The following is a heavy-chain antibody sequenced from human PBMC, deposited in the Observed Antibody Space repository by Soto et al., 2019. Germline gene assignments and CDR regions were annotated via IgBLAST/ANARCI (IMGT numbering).Heavy chain of an antibody. J-gene: IGHJ6*02. CDR3: ARDGERCDGGSCSYFFYYGMDA. CDR1: ELFFGDFN. V-gene: IGHV1-2*03. Sequence: QVLLVQSGTDVKNLGAQVRASCRVFELFFGDFNLHWGPFALEKGPNWMGWTNPHSGATHYSKSFQGRVTLTSDTSRSTAYMELRSLRSDDTALYYCARDGERCDGGSCSYFFYYGMDAWGQGTAVTVSS. CDR2: TNPHSGAT. D-gene: IGHD3-10*01.